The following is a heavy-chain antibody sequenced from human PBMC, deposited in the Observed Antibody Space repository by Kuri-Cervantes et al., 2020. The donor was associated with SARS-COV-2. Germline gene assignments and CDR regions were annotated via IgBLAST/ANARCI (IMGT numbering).Heavy chain of an antibody. D-gene: IGHD3-22*01. V-gene: IGHV3-33*01. CDR3: ARDYYDSKSY. CDR1: GFTLSSYG. J-gene: IGHJ4*02. Sequence: GGSLRLSCAASGFTLSSYGMHWVRQAPGKGLEWVAVIWYDGSNKYYADSVKGRFTISRDNAKNSLYLQMNSLRAEDTAVYYCARDYYDSKSYWGQGTLVTVSS. CDR2: IWYDGSNK.